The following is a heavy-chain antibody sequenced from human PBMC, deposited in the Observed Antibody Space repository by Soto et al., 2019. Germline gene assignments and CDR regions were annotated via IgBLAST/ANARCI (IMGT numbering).Heavy chain of an antibody. V-gene: IGHV3-30-3*01. J-gene: IGHJ6*02. Sequence: GGFLRLSCVASGFKFNNYNLHWVRQAPGNSLESVAVISFDGTTDYYAESVKGRFTVSRDNFKNILSLQMDSVRPEDTAVYYCARDNRDCSSFNCYNPGRVFGLDVWGQGTTVTVSS. CDR3: ARDNRDCSSFNCYNPGRVFGLDV. CDR2: ISFDGTTD. D-gene: IGHD2-2*01. CDR1: GFKFNNYN.